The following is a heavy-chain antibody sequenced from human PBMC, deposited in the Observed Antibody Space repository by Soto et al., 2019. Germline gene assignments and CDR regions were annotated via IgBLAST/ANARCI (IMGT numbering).Heavy chain of an antibody. D-gene: IGHD6-19*01. V-gene: IGHV1-69*05. CDR1: GGTFSSNA. CDR2: IIPIFATA. CDR3: AQTLGLAVAGPGRFDL. J-gene: IGHJ2*01. Sequence: QVQLVQSGADVKKPGTSVKVSCKASGGTFSSNAISWVRQAPGQGLEWMGGIIPIFATANYAQKFQGRVTITTVEHTNXAYMELRSLRSEDTAVYYCAQTLGLAVAGPGRFDLWGRGTLVTVSS.